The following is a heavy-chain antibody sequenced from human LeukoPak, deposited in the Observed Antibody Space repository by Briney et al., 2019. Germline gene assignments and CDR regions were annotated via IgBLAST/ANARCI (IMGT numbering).Heavy chain of an antibody. CDR3: ARVWRLPFNWFDP. CDR1: GYTFTRYG. V-gene: IGHV1-18*01. CDR2: ISAYNGNT. J-gene: IGHJ5*02. Sequence: ASEKVSYKPSGYTFTRYGITWVRQAPGQGLEWMGWISAYNGNTNYAQKLQGRVTMTTDTSTRTDYMQLSRLGSDHTAVYYCARVWRLPFNWFDPRRQRTLATVSS. D-gene: IGHD3-3*01.